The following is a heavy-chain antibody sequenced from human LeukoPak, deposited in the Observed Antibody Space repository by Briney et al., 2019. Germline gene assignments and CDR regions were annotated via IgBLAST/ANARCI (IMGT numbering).Heavy chain of an antibody. D-gene: IGHD3-9*01. CDR2: INHSGST. Sequence: PSETLSLTCTVSGGSISSYYWSWIRQPPGKGLEWIGEINHSGSTNYNPSLKSRVTISVDTSKNQFSLKLSSVTAADTAVYYCARSLRYFDWLTRWFDPWGQGTLVTVSS. CDR3: ARSLRYFDWLTRWFDP. CDR1: GGSISSYY. V-gene: IGHV4-34*01. J-gene: IGHJ5*02.